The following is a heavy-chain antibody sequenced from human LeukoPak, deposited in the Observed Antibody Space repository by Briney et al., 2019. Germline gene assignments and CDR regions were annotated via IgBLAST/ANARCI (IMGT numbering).Heavy chain of an antibody. CDR1: GGAISRYY. D-gene: IGHD6-19*01. Sequence: SETLSLTCTVSGGAISRYYWSWIRQPPGKGLEWIGYIYYSGSTNYNPSLKSRVTISVDTSKNQFSLKLNSVTAADTAVYYCARGGQWLTFFDYWGQGTLVTVSS. V-gene: IGHV4-59*01. J-gene: IGHJ4*02. CDR3: ARGGQWLTFFDY. CDR2: IYYSGST.